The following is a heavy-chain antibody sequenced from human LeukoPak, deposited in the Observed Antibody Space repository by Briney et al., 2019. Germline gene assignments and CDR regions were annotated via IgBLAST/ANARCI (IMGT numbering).Heavy chain of an antibody. CDR1: GYTFTSYY. V-gene: IGHV1-46*01. CDR3: ARDTAVAADRGYYYYYMDV. J-gene: IGHJ6*03. Sequence: GASVKVSCKASGYTFTSYYMHWVRQAPGQGLEWMGIINPSGGGTNYAQKFQGRVTMTRDMSTSTVYMELSSLRSEDTAVYYCARDTAVAADRGYYYYYMDVWGKGTTVIISS. D-gene: IGHD6-19*01. CDR2: INPSGGGT.